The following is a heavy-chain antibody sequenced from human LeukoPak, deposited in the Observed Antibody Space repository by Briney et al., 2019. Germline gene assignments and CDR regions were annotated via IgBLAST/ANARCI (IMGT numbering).Heavy chain of an antibody. CDR1: GFTFSSES. CDR3: AKLPMVRSLGAFDI. V-gene: IGHV3-30*18. J-gene: IGHJ3*02. CDR2: ISYDGSNK. Sequence: GGSLRLSCAASGFTFSSESMNWVRQAPGKGLEWVAVISYDGSNKYYADSVKGRFTISRDNSKNTLYLQMNSLRAEDTAVYYCAKLPMVRSLGAFDIWGQGTMVTVSS. D-gene: IGHD3-10*01.